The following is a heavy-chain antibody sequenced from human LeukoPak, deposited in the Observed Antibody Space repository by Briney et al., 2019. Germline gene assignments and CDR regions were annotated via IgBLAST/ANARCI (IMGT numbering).Heavy chain of an antibody. CDR2: TNHSGST. V-gene: IGHV4-34*01. CDR3: ARGTTVTTRYYYYYGMDV. Sequence: SETLSLTCAVYGGSFSGYYWSWIRQPPGKGLEWIGETNHSGSTNYNPSLKSRVTISVDTSKNQFSLKLSSVTAADTAVYYCARGTTVTTRYYYYYGMDVWGQGTTVTASS. J-gene: IGHJ6*02. D-gene: IGHD4-17*01. CDR1: GGSFSGYY.